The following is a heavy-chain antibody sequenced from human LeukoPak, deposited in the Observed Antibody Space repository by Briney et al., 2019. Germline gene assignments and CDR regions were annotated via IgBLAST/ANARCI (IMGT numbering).Heavy chain of an antibody. CDR1: GGSISSGGYY. J-gene: IGHJ4*02. D-gene: IGHD2-21*02. V-gene: IGHV4-31*03. CDR2: IYYSGST. CDR3: ARSEGDLRPFDY. Sequence: SQTLSLTCTVSGGSISSGGYYWSWIRQHPGKGLEWIGYIYYSGSTYYNPSLKSRVTISVDMSKNQFSLKLSSVTAADTAVYYCARSEGDLRPFDYWGQGTLVTVSS.